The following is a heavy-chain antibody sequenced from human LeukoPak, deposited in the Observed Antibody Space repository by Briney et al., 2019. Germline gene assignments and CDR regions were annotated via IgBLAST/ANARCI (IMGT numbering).Heavy chain of an antibody. D-gene: IGHD6-6*01. CDR1: GFTFTSSA. V-gene: IGHV1-58*01. CDR3: ARVTVEYGAARTFDY. J-gene: IGHJ4*02. Sequence: SVKVSCKASGFTFTSSAVQWVRQARGQRLEWIGWIVVGSGNTNYAQKFQERVTITRDMSTSTAYMELSSLRSEDTAVYYCARVTVEYGAARTFDYWGQGTLVTVSS. CDR2: IVVGSGNT.